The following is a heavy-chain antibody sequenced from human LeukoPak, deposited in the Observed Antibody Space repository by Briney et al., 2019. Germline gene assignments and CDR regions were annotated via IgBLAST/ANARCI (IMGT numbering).Heavy chain of an antibody. CDR3: AREPPRSSHFDWLHRGGDY. Sequence: GASVKVSCKASGYTFTGYYMHWVRQAPGQGLEWMGWINPNSGGTNYAQKFQGRVTMTRDTSISTAYMELSRLRSDDTAVYYCAREPPRSSHFDWLHRGGDYWGQGTLVTVSS. V-gene: IGHV1-2*02. D-gene: IGHD3-9*01. J-gene: IGHJ4*02. CDR2: INPNSGGT. CDR1: GYTFTGYY.